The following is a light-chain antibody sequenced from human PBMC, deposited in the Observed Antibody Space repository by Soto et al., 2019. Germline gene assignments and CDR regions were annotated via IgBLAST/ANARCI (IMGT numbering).Light chain of an antibody. J-gene: IGKJ1*01. V-gene: IGKV3-11*01. CDR3: QQRSNWPVP. CDR1: QSVSTY. Sequence: EIVLTQSPATLSLSPGERATLSCRASQSVSTYLAWYQQKPGQAPRLLIYDASSRATGTPARFSGSGSGTEFTLTISSREPEDFAVYYCQQRSNWPVPFGQGTRVEIK. CDR2: DAS.